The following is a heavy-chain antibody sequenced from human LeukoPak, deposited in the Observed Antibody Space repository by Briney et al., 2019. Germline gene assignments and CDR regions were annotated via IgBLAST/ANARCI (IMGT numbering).Heavy chain of an antibody. CDR2: IRSKAYGGTT. CDR3: TRDPPYYDFWSGYYNY. V-gene: IGHV3-49*04. Sequence: PGGSLRLSCTASGFTFGDYAMSWVRQAPGKGLEWVGFIRSKAYGGTTEYAASVKGRFTISRDDSKSIAYPQMNSLKTEDTAVYYCTRDPPYYDFWSGYYNYWGQGTLVTVSS. D-gene: IGHD3-3*01. J-gene: IGHJ4*02. CDR1: GFTFGDYA.